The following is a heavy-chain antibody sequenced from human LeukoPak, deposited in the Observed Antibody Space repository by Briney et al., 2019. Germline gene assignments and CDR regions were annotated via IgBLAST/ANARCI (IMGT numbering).Heavy chain of an antibody. CDR2: LRDDGFNK. J-gene: IGHJ4*02. V-gene: IGHV3-30*02. D-gene: IGHD3-3*01. Sequence: PGGSLRLSCAASGFNFRNSDMHWVRQVPGKGLEWVALLRDDGFNKYYADSVKGRFTISRDTSKNTLFLEMNRLTIEDRAIYYCAKSRRQYDFWSGFDYWGRGTLVTVSS. CDR3: AKSRRQYDFWSGFDY. CDR1: GFNFRNSD.